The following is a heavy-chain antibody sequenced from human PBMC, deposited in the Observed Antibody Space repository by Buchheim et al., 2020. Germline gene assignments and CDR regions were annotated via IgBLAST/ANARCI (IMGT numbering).Heavy chain of an antibody. Sequence: EVQLVESGGGLVQPGGSLRLSCAASGFTFSSYSLSWVRQAPGKGLEWVSFVSSGSSAIHYSDSVKGRFTISRDNAKNSLYLQMNSLRAEDTAVYYCAREGNDSSGYYYVPFDYWGQGTL. J-gene: IGHJ4*02. D-gene: IGHD3-22*01. CDR2: VSSGSSAI. CDR3: AREGNDSSGYYYVPFDY. V-gene: IGHV3-48*01. CDR1: GFTFSSYS.